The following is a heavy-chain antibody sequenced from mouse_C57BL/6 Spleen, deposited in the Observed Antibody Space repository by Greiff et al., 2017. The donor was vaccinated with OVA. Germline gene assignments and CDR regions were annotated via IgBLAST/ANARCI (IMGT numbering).Heavy chain of an antibody. CDR1: GFTFSDYG. J-gene: IGHJ2*01. CDR3: ARRSSSYFDY. CDR2: ISSGSSTI. D-gene: IGHD1-1*01. Sequence: EVNLVESGGGLVKPGGSLKLSCAASGFTFSDYGMHWVRQAPEKGLEWVAYISSGSSTIYYADTVKGRFTISRDNANNTLFLQMTSLRSEDTAMYYCARRSSSYFDYWGQGTTLTVSS. V-gene: IGHV5-17*01.